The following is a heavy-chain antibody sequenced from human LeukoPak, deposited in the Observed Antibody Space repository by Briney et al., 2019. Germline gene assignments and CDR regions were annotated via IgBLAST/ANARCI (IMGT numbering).Heavy chain of an antibody. Sequence: GGSLRLSCVVSGFPFSSFYMSWVRQAPGKGLEWVANIKQDGSEKYYVDSVKGRFTISRDNAKNSLYLQMNSLRVEDTAVYYCAQLSGSDYWGQGTLVTVSS. J-gene: IGHJ4*02. D-gene: IGHD1-14*01. CDR2: IKQDGSEK. V-gene: IGHV3-7*01. CDR1: GFPFSSFY. CDR3: AQLSGSDY.